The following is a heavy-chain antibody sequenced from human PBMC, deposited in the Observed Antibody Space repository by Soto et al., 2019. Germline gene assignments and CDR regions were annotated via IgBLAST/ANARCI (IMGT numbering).Heavy chain of an antibody. D-gene: IGHD2-15*01. V-gene: IGHV3-9*01. J-gene: IGHJ4*02. CDR1: GFTFDDYA. CDR3: AKGGPDAFCSGGRCYFDY. Sequence: EVQLVESGGGLVQPGRSLRLSCAASGFTFDDYAMRWVQRVPGKGLEWVSSITWNSNVIGYADSVKGRFTISRDNAKNSLYLQMNSLRPEDTALYYCAKGGPDAFCSGGRCYFDYWGQGALVTVSS. CDR2: ITWNSNVI.